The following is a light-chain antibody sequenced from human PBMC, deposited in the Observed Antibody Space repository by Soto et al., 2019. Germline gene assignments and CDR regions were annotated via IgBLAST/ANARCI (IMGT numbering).Light chain of an antibody. CDR2: EGS. CDR3: CSYAGGGTVL. Sequence: QSVLTQPASVSGSPGQSITISCTGTSSDVGTYNLVSWYQQHPGKAPKLMIYEGSKRPSGVSNRFSGSKSGNTASLTISGLQAEDEADYYCCSYAGGGTVLFGGGTKLTVL. CDR1: SSDVGTYNL. V-gene: IGLV2-23*01. J-gene: IGLJ2*01.